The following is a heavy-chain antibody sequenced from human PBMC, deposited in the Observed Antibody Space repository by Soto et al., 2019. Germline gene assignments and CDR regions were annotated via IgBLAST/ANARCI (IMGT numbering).Heavy chain of an antibody. Sequence: QVQLVESGGGVIQPGRSLRLSCAASGFTFSSYGMHWVRQAPGEGLEWVAVISYDGSNKYYADSVKGRFTVSRDNSKNTLFLQMNSLRGEATAVYYCAKESYSSASYSYGMDVWGQGTKVPVSS. CDR2: ISYDGSNK. CDR3: AKESYSSASYSYGMDV. D-gene: IGHD6-6*01. CDR1: GFTFSSYG. J-gene: IGHJ6*02. V-gene: IGHV3-30*18.